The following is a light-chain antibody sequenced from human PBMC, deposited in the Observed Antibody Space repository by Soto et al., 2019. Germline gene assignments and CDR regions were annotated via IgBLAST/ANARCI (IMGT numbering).Light chain of an antibody. Sequence: QSALTQPRSVSGPPGQSVTISCTGTSSDVGGYNYVSWYQQYPGKAPKLMTYDVSKRPSGIPDRFSGSKSGNTASLTISGLQAEDEADYYCCSYAGSYTWVFGGGTKVTVL. V-gene: IGLV2-11*01. CDR2: DVS. CDR1: SSDVGGYNY. J-gene: IGLJ3*02. CDR3: CSYAGSYTWV.